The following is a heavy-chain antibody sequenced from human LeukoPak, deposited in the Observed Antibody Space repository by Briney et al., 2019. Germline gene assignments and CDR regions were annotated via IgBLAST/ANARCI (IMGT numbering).Heavy chain of an antibody. Sequence: SETLSLTCTVAGGSISSYCWSWIRQPAGKGLEWIGRIYTSGSTNYNPSFKSRVTMSVDTSKNQFSLKLSSVTAADTAVYYCARETTVDYGDYVIYYYGMDVWGQGTTVTVSS. CDR1: GGSISSYC. CDR3: ARETTVDYGDYVIYYYGMDV. J-gene: IGHJ6*02. CDR2: IYTSGST. D-gene: IGHD4-17*01. V-gene: IGHV4-4*07.